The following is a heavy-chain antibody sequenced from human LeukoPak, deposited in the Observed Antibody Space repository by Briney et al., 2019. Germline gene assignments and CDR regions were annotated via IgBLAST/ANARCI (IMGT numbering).Heavy chain of an antibody. D-gene: IGHD2-15*01. CDR2: IYYSGST. CDR3: ARGLVVAASTPGY. V-gene: IGHV4-59*01. CDR1: GGSISSYY. J-gene: IGHJ4*02. Sequence: PSETLSLTCTVSGGSISSYYWSWIRQPPGKGLEWIGYIYYSGSTNYNPSLKSRVTISVDTSKNQFSLKLSSVTAADTAVYYCARGLVVAASTPGYWGQGTLVTVSS.